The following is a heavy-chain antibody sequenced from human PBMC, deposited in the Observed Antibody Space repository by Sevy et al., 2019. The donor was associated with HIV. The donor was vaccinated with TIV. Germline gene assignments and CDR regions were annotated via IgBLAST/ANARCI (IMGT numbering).Heavy chain of an antibody. CDR2: IYHSGST. Sequence: SETLSLTCAVSGYSISSGYYWGWLRHPPGKGLAWIGSIYHSGSTYYNPSLKSRVTISVDTSKNQFSLKLSSVTAADTAVYYCWGYYYDSSGYYNIDYWGQGILVTVSS. CDR1: GYSISSGYY. J-gene: IGHJ4*02. V-gene: IGHV4-38-2*01. CDR3: WGYYYDSSGYYNIDY. D-gene: IGHD3-22*01.